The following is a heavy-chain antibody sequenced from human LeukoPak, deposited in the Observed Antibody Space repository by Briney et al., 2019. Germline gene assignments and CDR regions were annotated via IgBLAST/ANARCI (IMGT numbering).Heavy chain of an antibody. V-gene: IGHV1-2*02. Sequence: ASVKVSCKASGYTFTGYYMHWVRQAPGQGLEWMGWINPNSGGTNYAQKFQGRVTMTRDTSISTAYMEPSRLRSDDTAVYYCARVDIAARVPDYWGQGTLVTVSS. CDR1: GYTFTGYY. CDR3: ARVDIAARVPDY. D-gene: IGHD6-6*01. J-gene: IGHJ4*02. CDR2: INPNSGGT.